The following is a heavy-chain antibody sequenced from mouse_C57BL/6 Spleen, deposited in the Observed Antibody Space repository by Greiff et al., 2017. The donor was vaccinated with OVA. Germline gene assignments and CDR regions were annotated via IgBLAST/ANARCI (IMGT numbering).Heavy chain of an antibody. Sequence: QVQLKESGAELVRPGASVTLSCKASGYTFTDYEMHWVKQTPVHGLEWIGAIDPETGGTAYNQKFKGKAILTADKSSSTAYMELRSLTSEDSAVYYCTQEGFITTVVAPYFDYWGQGTTLTVSS. CDR1: GYTFTDYE. CDR2: IDPETGGT. V-gene: IGHV1-15*01. J-gene: IGHJ2*01. D-gene: IGHD1-1*01. CDR3: TQEGFITTVVAPYFDY.